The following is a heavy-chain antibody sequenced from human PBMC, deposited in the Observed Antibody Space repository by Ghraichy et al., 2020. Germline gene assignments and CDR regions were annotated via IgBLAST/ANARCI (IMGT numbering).Heavy chain of an antibody. CDR3: ARKGGSSGYSSLDY. CDR1: GFTFSSYT. CDR2: ISGSSSTI. D-gene: IGHD3-22*01. Sequence: ESLNISCAAAGFTFSSYTMNWVRQAPGKGLEWVSFISGSSSTISYASFVRGRFTISRDNAKNSLYLQMDSRRAEDTAVYYCARKGGSSGYSSLDYWGQGTLVTVSS. V-gene: IGHV3-48*04. J-gene: IGHJ4*02.